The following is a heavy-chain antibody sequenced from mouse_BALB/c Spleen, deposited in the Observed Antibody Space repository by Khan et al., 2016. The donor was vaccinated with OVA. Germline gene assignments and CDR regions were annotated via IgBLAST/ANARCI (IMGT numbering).Heavy chain of an antibody. CDR3: ARTARIKY. V-gene: IGHV3-2*02. CDR1: GYSITSGYG. D-gene: IGHD1-2*01. Sequence: VQLQQSGPGLVKPSQSLSLTCTVTGYSITSGYGWNWIRQFPGNKLEWMGYISYSGSTNYNPSLKSRISITRDTSKNQFFLQLNSVTTEDTATYYCARTARIKYWGQGTTRTVSS. J-gene: IGHJ2*01. CDR2: ISYSGST.